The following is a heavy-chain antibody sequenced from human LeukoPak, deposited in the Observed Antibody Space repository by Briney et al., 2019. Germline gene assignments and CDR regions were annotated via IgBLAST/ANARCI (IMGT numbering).Heavy chain of an antibody. D-gene: IGHD4-23*01. CDR3: ATNYGGNSLGFGY. V-gene: IGHV4-59*01. J-gene: IGHJ4*02. CDR2: IYYSGST. Sequence: SETLSLTCTVSGGSISSYYWSWIRQPPGKGLEWIGYIYYSGSTNYNPSLKSRVTISVDTSKNQFSLKLSSVTAADTAVYYCATNYGGNSLGFGYWGQGTLVTVSS. CDR1: GGSISSYY.